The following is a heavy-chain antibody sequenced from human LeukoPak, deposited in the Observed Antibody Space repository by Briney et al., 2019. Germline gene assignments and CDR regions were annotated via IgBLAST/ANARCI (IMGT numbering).Heavy chain of an antibody. CDR1: AASISSSSHH. CDR2: IYYGQTI. CDR3: VRHDGRGGATMGAFDS. D-gene: IGHD4/OR15-4a*01. J-gene: IGHJ5*01. V-gene: IGHV4-39*01. Sequence: SETLSLTCTISAASISSSSHHWGWIRQSPGKGLEWIGSIYYGQTIYYNPSLNSRVTISVVTSEDQFTLQLNSVTAADTAVYYCVRHDGRGGATMGAFDSWGQGSLVTVSS.